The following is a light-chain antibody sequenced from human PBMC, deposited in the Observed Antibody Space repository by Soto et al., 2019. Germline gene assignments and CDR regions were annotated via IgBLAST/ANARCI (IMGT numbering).Light chain of an antibody. CDR2: AAS. V-gene: IGKV1-39*01. CDR3: QQSYVTPWT. CDR1: QSISSW. J-gene: IGKJ1*01. Sequence: DIQMTQSPSTLSASVGDRVIITCRASQSISSWLAWYQQKPGKAPKLLIYAASGLHSGVPSRFGGSGSGTDFTLTIRSLQPEDFATYYCQQSYVTPWTFGQGTKVDIK.